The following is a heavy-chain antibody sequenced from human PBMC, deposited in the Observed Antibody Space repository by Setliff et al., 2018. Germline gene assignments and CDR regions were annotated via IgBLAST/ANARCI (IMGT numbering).Heavy chain of an antibody. Sequence: SETLSLTCTVSDGSLSTYYWDWIRQPPGKGLEWIGFISYSGITTYNVSLKSRVSISVDTSKNQLSLTLSSVTAADTAVYYCVREGYSEYFQDWGRGTLVTVSS. CDR1: DGSLSTYY. D-gene: IGHD1-1*01. CDR3: VREGYSEYFQD. CDR2: ISYSGIT. V-gene: IGHV4-59*01. J-gene: IGHJ1*01.